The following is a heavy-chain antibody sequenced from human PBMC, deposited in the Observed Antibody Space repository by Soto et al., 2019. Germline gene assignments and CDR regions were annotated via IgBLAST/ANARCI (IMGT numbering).Heavy chain of an antibody. CDR3: ARENYGSGGAPFLDF. Sequence: SETLSLTCSVCGDSITAYYWTWIRQPPGRGLEYIGYISSSGNTYYNPSPRSRVAISLDTSKNQFSLSLTSVTAADTAVYYCARENYGSGGAPFLDFWGQGTLVTVSS. V-gene: IGHV4-59*01. CDR2: ISSSGNT. J-gene: IGHJ4*02. D-gene: IGHD2-15*01. CDR1: GDSITAYY.